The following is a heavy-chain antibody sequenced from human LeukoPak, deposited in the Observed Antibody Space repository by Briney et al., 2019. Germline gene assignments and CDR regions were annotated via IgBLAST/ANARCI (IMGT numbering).Heavy chain of an antibody. V-gene: IGHV3-30*04. J-gene: IGHJ4*02. CDR1: GFTFSSYA. CDR2: ISYDGSNK. Sequence: GGSLRLSCAASGFTFSSYAMHWVRQAPGKGLEWAAVISYDGSNKYYADSVKGRFTISRDNSKNTLYLQMNSLRAEDTAVYYCARDPTTVTTLGFIDYWGQGTLVTVSS. CDR3: ARDPTTVTTLGFIDY. D-gene: IGHD4-17*01.